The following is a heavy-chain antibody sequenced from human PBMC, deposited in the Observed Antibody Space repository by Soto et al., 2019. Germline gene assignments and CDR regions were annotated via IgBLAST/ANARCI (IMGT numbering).Heavy chain of an antibody. Sequence: EVQLVESGGGLVQPGGSLRLSCAASGFTFSSYWMSWVRQAPGKGLEWVANIKQDGSEKYYVDSVKGRFTISRDNAKNSLYLQMNSLRAEDTAVYYCARDLKRSSGPLWFGEFQPPYFDYWGQGTLVTVSS. CDR1: GFTFSSYW. CDR3: ARDLKRSSGPLWFGEFQPPYFDY. J-gene: IGHJ4*02. V-gene: IGHV3-7*01. D-gene: IGHD3-10*01. CDR2: IKQDGSEK.